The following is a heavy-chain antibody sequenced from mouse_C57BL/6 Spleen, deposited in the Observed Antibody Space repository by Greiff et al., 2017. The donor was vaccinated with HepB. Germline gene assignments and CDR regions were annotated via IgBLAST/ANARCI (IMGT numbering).Heavy chain of an antibody. Sequence: VQLQQSGAELVRPGASVKLSCTASGFNIKDYYMHWVKQRPEQGLEWIGRIDPEDGDTEYAPKFQGKATMTADTSSNTADLQLSSLTSVDTAVYYCTTHYDGSSYGYFDVWGTGTTVTVSS. J-gene: IGHJ1*03. CDR1: GFNIKDYY. CDR2: IDPEDGDT. D-gene: IGHD1-1*01. CDR3: TTHYDGSSYGYFDV. V-gene: IGHV14-1*01.